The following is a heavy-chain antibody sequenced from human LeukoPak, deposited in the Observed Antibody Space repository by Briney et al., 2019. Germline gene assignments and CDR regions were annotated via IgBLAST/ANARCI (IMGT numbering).Heavy chain of an antibody. CDR2: IKSKTDGGTT. V-gene: IGHV3-15*01. CDR1: GLTVSSTY. D-gene: IGHD3-16*01. Sequence: PGGSLRLSCAASGLTVSSTYMSWVRQTPGKGLEWVGRIKSKTDGGTTDYAAPVKGRFTISRDDSKNTLYLQMNSLKTEDTAVYYCTTDHPGGHWGQGTLVTVSS. CDR3: TTDHPGGH. J-gene: IGHJ4*02.